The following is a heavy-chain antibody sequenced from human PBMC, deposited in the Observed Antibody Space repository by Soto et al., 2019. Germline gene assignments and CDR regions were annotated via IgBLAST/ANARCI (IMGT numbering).Heavy chain of an antibody. CDR2: IIPIFGTA. CDR3: ARDVNSGSYHTDY. Sequence: AASVKVSCKASGGTFSSYAISWVRQAPGQGLEWMGGIIPIFGTANYAQKFQGRVTITADESTSTAYMELSSLRSEDTAVYYCARDVNSGSYHTDYWGQGPLVTVSS. J-gene: IGHJ4*02. V-gene: IGHV1-69*13. D-gene: IGHD1-26*01. CDR1: GGTFSSYA.